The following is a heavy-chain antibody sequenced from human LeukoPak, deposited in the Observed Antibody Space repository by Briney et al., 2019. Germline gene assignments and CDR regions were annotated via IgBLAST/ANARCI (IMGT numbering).Heavy chain of an antibody. CDR2: IKSKSDGETI. CDR3: TTMGYGDWGY. CDR1: GITFTKAW. D-gene: IGHD4-17*01. V-gene: IGHV3-15*01. Sequence: KSGGSLRLSCAASGITFTKAWMSWVRQALGKGLEWVGRIKSKSDGETIDYAAPVKGRFTISRDDSKNTLYLQMNSLKTEDTAVYYCTTMGYGDWGYWGQGTLVTVSS. J-gene: IGHJ4*02.